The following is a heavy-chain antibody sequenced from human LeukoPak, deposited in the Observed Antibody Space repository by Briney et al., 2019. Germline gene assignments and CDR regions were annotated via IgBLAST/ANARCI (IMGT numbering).Heavy chain of an antibody. CDR2: INHSGST. V-gene: IGHV4-34*01. J-gene: IGHJ5*02. Sequence: PSETLSLTCTVYAGSFSAYLWSWIRHPPGKGLEWIGEINHSGSTNYNPSLKSRVNISVDSSKNQFSLKFGSVTAADTAVYYCARVTGTRWFDPWGQGTLVTVSS. CDR3: ARVTGTRWFDP. CDR1: AGSFSAYL. D-gene: IGHD4-17*01.